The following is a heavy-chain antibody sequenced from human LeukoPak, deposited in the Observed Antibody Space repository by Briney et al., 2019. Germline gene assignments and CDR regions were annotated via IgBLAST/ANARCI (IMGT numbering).Heavy chain of an antibody. D-gene: IGHD4-17*01. V-gene: IGHV3-9*01. J-gene: IGHJ4*02. CDR3: AKDMRGDYFFNF. Sequence: PGRSLRLSCAGSGFIFDDYAMHWVRQAPGKGLEWVSGISWNSGSIAYADSVKGRFTISRDNARNSLYLQMTSLRAEVTALYFCAKDMRGDYFFNFWGQGTLVTVSS. CDR2: ISWNSGSI. CDR1: GFIFDDYA.